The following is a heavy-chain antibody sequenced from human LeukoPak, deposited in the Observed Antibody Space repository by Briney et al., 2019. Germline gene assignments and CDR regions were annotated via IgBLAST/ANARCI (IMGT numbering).Heavy chain of an antibody. J-gene: IGHJ6*02. Sequence: SETLSLTCAVYGGSFSGYYWSWIRQPPGKGLEWLGSIYYSGSTYYNPSLKSRVTISVDTSKNQFSLKLSSVTAADTAVYYCARDNSSRITIFGVVEYYYYYGMDVWGQGTTVTVSS. CDR3: ARDNSSRITIFGVVEYYYYYGMDV. CDR1: GGSFSGYY. D-gene: IGHD3-3*01. CDR2: IYYSGST. V-gene: IGHV4-34*01.